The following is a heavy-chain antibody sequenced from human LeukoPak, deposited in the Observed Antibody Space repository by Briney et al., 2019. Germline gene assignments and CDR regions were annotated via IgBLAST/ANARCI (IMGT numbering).Heavy chain of an antibody. J-gene: IGHJ4*02. CDR2: ISSIGTI. V-gene: IGHV3-48*01. CDR3: ARGYSYSATFDY. D-gene: IGHD5-18*01. Sequence: GGSLRLSCAASGFTFGRNSMNWVRQAPGKGLERISYISSIGTIFYADSVKGRFTISSDNAKNSLYLQMNSLRAEDTAVYYCARGYSYSATFDYWGQGTLVTVSS. CDR1: GFTFGRNS.